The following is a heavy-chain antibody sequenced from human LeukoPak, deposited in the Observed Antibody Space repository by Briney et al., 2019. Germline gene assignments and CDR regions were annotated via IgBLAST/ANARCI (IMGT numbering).Heavy chain of an antibody. J-gene: IGHJ4*02. CDR2: IYYSGST. Sequence: PSETLSLTCTVSGGSISSYYWSWIRQPPGKGLEWIGYIYYSGSTNYNPSLKSRVTISVDTSKNQFSLKLSSVTAADTAVYYCARDPTIRGPYFDYWGQGTLVTVSS. V-gene: IGHV4-59*12. D-gene: IGHD5-12*01. CDR3: ARDPTIRGPYFDY. CDR1: GGSISSYY.